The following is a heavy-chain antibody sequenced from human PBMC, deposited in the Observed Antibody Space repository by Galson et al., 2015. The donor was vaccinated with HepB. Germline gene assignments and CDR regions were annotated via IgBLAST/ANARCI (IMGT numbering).Heavy chain of an antibody. D-gene: IGHD3-22*01. CDR2: IYPGDSDT. V-gene: IGHV5-51*01. Sequence: QSGAEVTKTGESLKISCKGSGYSFHSYWIGWVRQMPGKGLEWMGIIYPGDSDTRYSPSFQGQVTISADKSISTAYLQWSSLKASDTAIYYFARGSYYYDSSGSHYFDYWGQGTLVTVSS. J-gene: IGHJ4*02. CDR3: ARGSYYYDSSGSHYFDY. CDR1: GYSFHSYW.